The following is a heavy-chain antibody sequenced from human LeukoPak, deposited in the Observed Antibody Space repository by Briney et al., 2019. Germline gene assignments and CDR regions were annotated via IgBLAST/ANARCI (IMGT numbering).Heavy chain of an antibody. CDR1: GFTFSSYW. V-gene: IGHV3-74*01. J-gene: IGHJ5*02. Sequence: PGGSLRLSCAASGFTFSSYWMHWVRQAPGKGLEWVSRMDPGGRTIDYADSVKGRFTISRDNAKDTLYLQMSSLRDEDTAVYYCARDRGSSSSGGWFDPWGQGTLVTVSS. CDR3: ARDRGSSSSGGWFDP. D-gene: IGHD6-13*01. CDR2: MDPGGRTI.